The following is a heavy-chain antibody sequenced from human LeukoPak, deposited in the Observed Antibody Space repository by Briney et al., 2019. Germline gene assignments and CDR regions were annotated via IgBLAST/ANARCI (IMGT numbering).Heavy chain of an antibody. CDR1: GYTFTSYG. J-gene: IGHJ6*04. Sequence: ASVKVSCKASGYTFTSYGISWVRQAPGQGLEWVGWISAYNGNTNYAQKLQGRVTMTTDTSTSTAYMELRSLRSDDTAVYYCAREIGIAVAGTIYYYYGMDVWGKGTTVTVSS. V-gene: IGHV1-18*04. CDR3: AREIGIAVAGTIYYYYGMDV. CDR2: ISAYNGNT. D-gene: IGHD6-19*01.